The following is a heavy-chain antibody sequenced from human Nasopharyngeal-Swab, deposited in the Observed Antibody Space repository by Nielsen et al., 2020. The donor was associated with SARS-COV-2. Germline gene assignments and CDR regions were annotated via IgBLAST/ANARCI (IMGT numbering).Heavy chain of an antibody. CDR2: IYYSGST. CDR1: GGSISSYY. J-gene: IGHJ4*02. Sequence: SETLSLTCTVSGGSISSYYWSWIRQPQGKGLEWIGYIYYSGSTNYNPSLKSRVTISVETSKNQFSLKLSSVTAADTAVYYCARDLLSTGPFDYWGQGTLVTVSS. D-gene: IGHD4-17*01. V-gene: IGHV4-59*01. CDR3: ARDLLSTGPFDY.